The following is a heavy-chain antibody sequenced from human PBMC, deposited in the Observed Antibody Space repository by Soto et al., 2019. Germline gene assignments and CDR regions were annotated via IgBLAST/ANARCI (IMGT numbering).Heavy chain of an antibody. D-gene: IGHD4-4*01. V-gene: IGHV1-2*04. CDR1: GYTFTGYY. CDR3: ARGGPTTVTTFSWFDP. J-gene: IGHJ5*02. Sequence: GASVKVSCKASGYTFTGYYMHWVRQAPGQGLEWMGWINPNSGGTNYARKFQGWVTMTRDTSISTAYMELSRLRSDDTAVYYCARGGPTTVTTFSWFDPWGQGSLVTVSS. CDR2: INPNSGGT.